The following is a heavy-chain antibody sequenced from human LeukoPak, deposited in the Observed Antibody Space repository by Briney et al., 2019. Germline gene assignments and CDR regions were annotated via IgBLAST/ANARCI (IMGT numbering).Heavy chain of an antibody. CDR1: GYTFTSYA. D-gene: IGHD2-2*02. Sequence: ASVKVSCKASGYTFTSYAMHWVRQAPGQRLEWMGWINAGNGNTKYSQKFQGRVTITRDTSASTAYMELSSLRSEDTAVYYCARIVCSSTSCYKDGMDVWGQGTTVTVSS. J-gene: IGHJ6*02. V-gene: IGHV1-3*01. CDR3: ARIVCSSTSCYKDGMDV. CDR2: INAGNGNT.